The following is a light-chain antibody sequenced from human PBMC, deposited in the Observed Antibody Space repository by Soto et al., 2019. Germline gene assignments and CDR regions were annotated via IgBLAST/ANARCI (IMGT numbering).Light chain of an antibody. CDR1: QSVSSD. V-gene: IGKV3-15*01. Sequence: EMLVTQSPATLSVSPGERATPSCRASQSVSSDLAWYHQKPGQAPRLLIYGASTRATGIPARFSGSGSGTEFTLTINSLQSEDFAVYYCQQYNNWPRTFGQGTKVDIK. CDR3: QQYNNWPRT. CDR2: GAS. J-gene: IGKJ1*01.